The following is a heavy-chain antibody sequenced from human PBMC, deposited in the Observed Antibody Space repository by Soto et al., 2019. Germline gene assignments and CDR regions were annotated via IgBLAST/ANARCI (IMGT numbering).Heavy chain of an antibody. CDR3: ARRSSPEIKVVTRHFDY. CDR1: GFTFSSYG. CDR2: ISSSSSPI. Sequence: EVQLVESGGGWVQPGGSLRLSCVASGFTFSSYGMNWVRRAPGKGLEWVSYISSSSSPIYYADSVKGRFTISRDNAENSWYLQMNSLRDEDTAVYYCARRSSPEIKVVTRHFDYWGQGTLVTVSS. D-gene: IGHD3-22*01. V-gene: IGHV3-48*02. J-gene: IGHJ4*02.